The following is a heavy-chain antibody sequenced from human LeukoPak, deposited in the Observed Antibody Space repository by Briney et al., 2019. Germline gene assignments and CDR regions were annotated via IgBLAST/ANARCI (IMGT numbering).Heavy chain of an antibody. CDR2: INQDGSEK. J-gene: IGHJ4*02. CDR3: ARERDGRFFDY. V-gene: IGHV3-7*01. Sequence: GGSLRPPCAVSGLIFRSYWMSWVRQTPGKGLEWVANINQDGSEKYFVDSVKGRFTNSRDNAKNSLHLQMNTLRAEDTAVYYCARERDGRFFDYWGQGTLVTVSS. D-gene: IGHD5-24*01. CDR1: GLIFRSYW.